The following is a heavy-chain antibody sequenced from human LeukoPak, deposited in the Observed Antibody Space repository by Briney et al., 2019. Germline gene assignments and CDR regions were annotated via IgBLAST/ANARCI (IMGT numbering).Heavy chain of an antibody. CDR2: ISWNSGSI. D-gene: IGHD4/OR15-4a*01. CDR1: GFTFEEYA. CDR3: AKGWNYGASVGYFDH. V-gene: IGHV3-9*03. Sequence: PGRSLRLSCAASGFTFEEYAMHWVRQAPGKGLAWVSGISWNSGSIAYADSVRGRFTTSRDNAKNSLYLQMNSVTAEDMALYYCAKGWNYGASVGYFDHWGQGTLPTVPS. J-gene: IGHJ5*02.